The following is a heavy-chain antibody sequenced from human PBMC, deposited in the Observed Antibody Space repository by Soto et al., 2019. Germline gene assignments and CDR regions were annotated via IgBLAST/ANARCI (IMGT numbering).Heavy chain of an antibody. Sequence: QITLKESGPTLVRPTQTLTLTCTFSGFSLSTSGLGVGWIRQPPGKALEWLALIYWNDDKRYSPSLKARLTITKDTSKNQVVLTMTNMDPVDTATYYCAHRPSGLYPFDYWGQGTLVTVSS. D-gene: IGHD6-19*01. CDR2: IYWNDDK. CDR1: GFSLSTSGLG. J-gene: IGHJ4*02. V-gene: IGHV2-5*01. CDR3: AHRPSGLYPFDY.